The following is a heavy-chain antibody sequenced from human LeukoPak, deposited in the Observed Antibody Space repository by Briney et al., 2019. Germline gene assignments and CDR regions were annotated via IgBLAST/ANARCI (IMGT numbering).Heavy chain of an antibody. Sequence: GESLKISCRGSGYTLTCYWIAWVRQMPGKGLEWMGIIYPGDSDTRYSPSFQGQVTISADKSISTAYLQWSSLKASDTAMYYCARHGASYYFEYWGQGTLVTVSS. CDR1: GYTLTCYW. V-gene: IGHV5-51*01. CDR2: IYPGDSDT. J-gene: IGHJ4*02. D-gene: IGHD3-16*02. CDR3: ARHGASYYFEY.